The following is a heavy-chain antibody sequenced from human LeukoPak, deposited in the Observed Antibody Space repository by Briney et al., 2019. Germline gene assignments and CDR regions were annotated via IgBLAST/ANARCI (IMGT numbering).Heavy chain of an antibody. J-gene: IGHJ4*02. V-gene: IGHV3-23*01. CDR2: ISGSAGNT. CDR3: AKSTSSGWRPVDN. D-gene: IGHD6-19*01. CDR1: GFTFSNYA. Sequence: PGGSLSLSCAAAGFTFSNYAMNWVRQAPGKGLEWVSVISGSAGNTNYADSVKGRFTISRDNSQNTVYLQMNSLRAEDTALYYCAKSTSSGWRPVDNWGQGTLVTVSS.